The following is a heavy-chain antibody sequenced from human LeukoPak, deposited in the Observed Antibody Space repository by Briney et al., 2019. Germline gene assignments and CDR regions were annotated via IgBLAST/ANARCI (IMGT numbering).Heavy chain of an antibody. V-gene: IGHV1-46*01. CDR3: ATDTPYYYDSSGYWDFDY. D-gene: IGHD3-22*01. CDR2: INPSGGST. CDR1: GYTFTSYY. Sequence: WASVKVSCKASGYTFTSYYMRWVRQAPGQGLEWMGIINPSGGSTSYAQKFQGRVTMTRDTSTSTVYMELSSLRSEDTAVYYCATDTPYYYDSSGYWDFDYWGQGTLVTVSS. J-gene: IGHJ4*02.